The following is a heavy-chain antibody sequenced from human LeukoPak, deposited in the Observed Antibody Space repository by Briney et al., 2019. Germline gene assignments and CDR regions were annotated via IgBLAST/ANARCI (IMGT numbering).Heavy chain of an antibody. Sequence: GGSLRLSCAATGYSFKDYGMHWVRQPPGNGLEWFSAINWNGSGADYADSVKGRFTIFRDNDKNSLYLQLSSLRPEDTDLYYCAKQLTATNTYIFFGLDVWGQGTSVTVSS. CDR2: INWNGSGA. CDR3: AKQLTATNTYIFFGLDV. V-gene: IGHV3-20*04. J-gene: IGHJ6*02. D-gene: IGHD1-26*01. CDR1: GYSFKDYG.